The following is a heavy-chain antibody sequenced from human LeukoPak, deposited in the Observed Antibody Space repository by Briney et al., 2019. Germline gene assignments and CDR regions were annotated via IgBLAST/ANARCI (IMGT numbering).Heavy chain of an antibody. J-gene: IGHJ3*02. Sequence: GEPLKISCQGSGFNFPTFLIGWVRTIPGKGLEWMGFIYPDDSDIRYSPYFQGKVTISSDTSITTAYLNWSSLKASDTAMYYCARHTTHTSGYYAFDMWGGGTMLTVS. CDR3: ARHTTHTSGYYAFDM. CDR1: GFNFPTFL. V-gene: IGHV5-51*01. D-gene: IGHD3-3*01. CDR2: IYPDDSDI.